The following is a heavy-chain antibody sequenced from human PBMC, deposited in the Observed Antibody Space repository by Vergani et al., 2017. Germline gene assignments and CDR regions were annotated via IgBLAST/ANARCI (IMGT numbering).Heavy chain of an antibody. D-gene: IGHD3-9*01. CDR2: IRPKPDGETT. CDR3: TPPSKGELRYYLDY. J-gene: IGHJ4*02. Sequence: EVQPVESGGGLVKPGGSLRLSCTTSGFTFSSAWMSWVRQAPGKGLEWVARIRPKPDGETTDYAAPVKGRFTISRYDSKNTLYLQMNSLKTEDTAVYYWTPPSKGELRYYLDYWCQGTLVTVSS. CDR1: GFTFSSAW. V-gene: IGHV3-15*01.